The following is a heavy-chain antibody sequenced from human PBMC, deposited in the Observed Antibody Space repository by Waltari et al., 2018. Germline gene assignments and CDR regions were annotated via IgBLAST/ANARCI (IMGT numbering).Heavy chain of an antibody. CDR3: ARDMAGGGGTSGWFDY. CDR1: GFALDGYA. D-gene: IGHD2-15*01. Sequence: EVRLVESGGVVGQPGGSRRLSCAAYGFALDGYARRWVRQAPGKGLQWVSLISWNGGSIFYSDSVKGRFTISRDNNRNSLYLQMTSLRTEDTALYYCARDMAGGGGTSGWFDYWGRGTLVAVSS. CDR2: ISWNGGSI. V-gene: IGHV3-43*01. J-gene: IGHJ4*02.